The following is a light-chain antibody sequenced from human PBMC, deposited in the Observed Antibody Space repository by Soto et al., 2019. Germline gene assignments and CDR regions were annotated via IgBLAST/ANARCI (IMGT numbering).Light chain of an antibody. Sequence: QSVLTQPASVSGSPAQSITISCTGSSSDVDAYNYVSWYQHHPDKAPKLVIYDVTNRPSGVSNRFSGSKSGNTASLTISGLQAEDEAGYYCNPYTSSTTPYVFGTGTKVTVL. V-gene: IGLV2-14*03. J-gene: IGLJ1*01. CDR2: DVT. CDR3: NPYTSSTTPYV. CDR1: SSDVDAYNY.